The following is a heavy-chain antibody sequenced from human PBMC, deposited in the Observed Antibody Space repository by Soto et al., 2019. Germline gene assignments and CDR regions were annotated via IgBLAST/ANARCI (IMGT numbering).Heavy chain of an antibody. CDR1: GYTFTSYD. CDR3: ARHSSSWYNYYYYYGMDV. J-gene: IGHJ6*02. V-gene: IGHV1-8*01. CDR2: MNPNSGNT. Sequence: ASVKVSCKASGYTFTSYDINWVRQATGQGLEWMGWMNPNSGNTGYAQKFQGRVTMTRNTSISTAYMELSSLRSEDTAVYYCARHSSSWYNYYYYYGMDVCGQGTTVTVYS. D-gene: IGHD6-13*01.